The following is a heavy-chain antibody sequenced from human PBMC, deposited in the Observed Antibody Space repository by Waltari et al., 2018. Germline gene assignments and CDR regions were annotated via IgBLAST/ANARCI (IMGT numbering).Heavy chain of an antibody. CDR1: GFTFSSYW. CDR3: ARDRGWEPLDY. CDR2: IKQDGSEK. J-gene: IGHJ4*02. Sequence: EVQLVESGGGLVQPGGSLRLSCAASGFTFSSYWRSGVRQAPGKGLEWVANIKQDGSEKYYVDSVKGRFTISRDNAKNSLYLQMNSLRAEDTAVYYCARDRGWEPLDYWGQGTLVTVSS. D-gene: IGHD1-26*01. V-gene: IGHV3-7*01.